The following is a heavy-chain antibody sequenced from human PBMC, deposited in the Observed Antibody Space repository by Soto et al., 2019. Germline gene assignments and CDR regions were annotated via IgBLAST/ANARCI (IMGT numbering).Heavy chain of an antibody. J-gene: IGHJ6*02. CDR3: THVRGSGLYGMDV. CDR1: GFSLSTTGVG. V-gene: IGHV2-5*01. D-gene: IGHD3-10*01. CDR2: IYSNDDK. Sequence: SGPTLVNPTHSLTLTCTFSGFSLSTTGVGVGWVRQPPGKALEWLALIYSNDDKRFSTSLKSSLTITKDTSKNQVVLTMTNMEPVDTGTDYCTHVRGSGLYGMDVWGQGTTVTVSS.